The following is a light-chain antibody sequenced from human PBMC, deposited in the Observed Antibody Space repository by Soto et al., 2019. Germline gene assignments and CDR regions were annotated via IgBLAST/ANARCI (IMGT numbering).Light chain of an antibody. V-gene: IGKV3-15*01. CDR1: HSVSSN. J-gene: IGKJ1*01. Sequence: EIVRTQSPATLSFSPGQRATPSCRASHSVSSNLPWYQQKPGQAPMLLIYVASTRAASIPARFSGSGSGTRFTLTIISLQAEDFAVYYCRQYNNWPRGWTFGQGTKVEIK. CDR3: RQYNNWPRGWT. CDR2: VAS.